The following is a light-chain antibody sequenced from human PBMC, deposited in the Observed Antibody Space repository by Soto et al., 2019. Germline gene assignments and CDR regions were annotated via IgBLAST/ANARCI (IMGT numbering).Light chain of an antibody. V-gene: IGLV2-14*01. CDR2: EVS. J-gene: IGLJ1*01. Sequence: QSVLTQPASVSGSPGQSITISCTGTSSDVGGYDYVSWYQLHPGKVPKLMSFEVSNRPSGVSYRFSGSKSGNTASLTISGLQAEDEADYFCSSYSISTAYLFGTGTKVTVL. CDR1: SSDVGGYDY. CDR3: SSYSISTAYL.